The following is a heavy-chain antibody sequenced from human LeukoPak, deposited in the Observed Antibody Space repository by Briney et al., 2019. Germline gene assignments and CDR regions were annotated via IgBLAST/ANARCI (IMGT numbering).Heavy chain of an antibody. CDR3: ARDTEPRFDH. CDR1: GFIFSNHA. CDR2: ISYDGGIE. J-gene: IGHJ4*02. Sequence: GGSLRLSCAASGFIFSNHALHWVRQAPGKGLEWVALISYDGGIEHYADSVRGRFTISRDNSKNTVYLHMSSLRPEDTAIYYCARDTEPRFDHWGQGALVTVSS. V-gene: IGHV3-30*04. D-gene: IGHD4-11*01.